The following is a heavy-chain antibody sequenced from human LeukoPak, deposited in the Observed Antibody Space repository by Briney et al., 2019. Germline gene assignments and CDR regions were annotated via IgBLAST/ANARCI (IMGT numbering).Heavy chain of an antibody. Sequence: GGSLRLSCGASGFTFSSYSMSWVRQAPGKGLEWVSTISGSGGSTYYADSVKGRFTISRDNSKNTLYLQMNSLRAEDTAVYYCAKSYSGYDYDAFDIWGQGTMVTVSS. CDR1: GFTFSSYS. J-gene: IGHJ3*02. CDR2: ISGSGGST. CDR3: AKSYSGYDYDAFDI. V-gene: IGHV3-23*01. D-gene: IGHD5-12*01.